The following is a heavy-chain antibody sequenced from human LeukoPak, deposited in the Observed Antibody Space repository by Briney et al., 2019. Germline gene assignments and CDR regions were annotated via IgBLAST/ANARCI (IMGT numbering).Heavy chain of an antibody. CDR2: IYYSGST. CDR1: GGSISSGGYY. CDR3: ARGDYYDSRDEGWFDP. J-gene: IGHJ5*02. V-gene: IGHV4-31*03. D-gene: IGHD3-22*01. Sequence: SQTLSLTCTVSGGSISSGGYYWSWIRQHPGKGLEWIGYIYYSGSTYYNPSLKSRVTISVDTSKNQFSLKLSSVTAADTAVYYCARGDYYDSRDEGWFDPWGQGTLVTVSS.